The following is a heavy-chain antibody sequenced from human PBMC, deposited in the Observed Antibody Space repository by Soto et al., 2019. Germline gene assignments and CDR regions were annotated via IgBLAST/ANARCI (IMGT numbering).Heavy chain of an antibody. CDR3: ARVPGSSWGNAFDI. D-gene: IGHD6-13*01. V-gene: IGHV1-8*01. Sequence: QVQLVQSGAEVKKPGASVKVSCKASGYTFTSYDINWVRQATGQGLERMGWMNPNSGNTGYAQKFQGRVTMTRNTSISTAYMELSRLRSEDTAVYYCARVPGSSWGNAFDIWGQGTMVTVSS. J-gene: IGHJ3*02. CDR2: MNPNSGNT. CDR1: GYTFTSYD.